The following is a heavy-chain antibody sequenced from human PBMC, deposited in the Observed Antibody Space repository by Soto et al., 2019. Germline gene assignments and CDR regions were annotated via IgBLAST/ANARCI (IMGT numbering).Heavy chain of an antibody. CDR3: AKRTLRRLRFVETH. J-gene: IGHJ4*02. CDR2: IYHSGST. CDR1: GDSMSNTNW. D-gene: IGHD3-3*01. V-gene: IGHV4-4*02. Sequence: PSETLSLTCTVSGDSMSNTNWWSWDRQPPGKGLEWIGEIYHSGSTNYNPSFKSRVTISVDKSKNQFSLNLTSVTAADTAVYYCAKRTLRRLRFVETHWGQGTMVTVYS.